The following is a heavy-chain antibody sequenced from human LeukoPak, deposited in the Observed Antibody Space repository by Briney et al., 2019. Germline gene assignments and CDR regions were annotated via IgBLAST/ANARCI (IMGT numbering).Heavy chain of an antibody. V-gene: IGHV4-30-2*01. J-gene: IGHJ4*02. CDR2: IYHSGST. CDR3: ASYGWYESFDY. Sequence: SQTLSLTCTVSGGSISSGGYYWSWLRQPPGKGLEWIGYIYHSGSTYYHPSLKSRVTISVDRSKNQFSLKLSSVTAADTAVYYCASYGWYESFDYWGQGTLVTVSS. CDR1: GGSISSGGYY. D-gene: IGHD6-19*01.